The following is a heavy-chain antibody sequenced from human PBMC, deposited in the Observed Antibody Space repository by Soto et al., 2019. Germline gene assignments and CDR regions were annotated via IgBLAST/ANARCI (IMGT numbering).Heavy chain of an antibody. V-gene: IGHV3-11*01. CDR1: GFTFSDYY. D-gene: IGHD1-20*01. CDR3: ARVYNWDDRGDMDV. J-gene: IGHJ6*03. CDR2: ISHSGITI. Sequence: QVQLVESGGGLVKPGGSLRLSCAASGFTFSDYYMSWIRQAPGKGLEWVSYISHSGITIYYADSVKGRFTISRDNAKNSLYLQMKSLRAEDTAVYYCARVYNWDDRGDMDVWGKGTTVTVSS.